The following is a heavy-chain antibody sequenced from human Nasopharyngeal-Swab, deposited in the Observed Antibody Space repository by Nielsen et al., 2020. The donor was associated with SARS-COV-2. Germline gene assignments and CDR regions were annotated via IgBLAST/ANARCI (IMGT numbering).Heavy chain of an antibody. J-gene: IGHJ6*02. CDR3: ARDLSVVVPAATISYYYGMDV. Sequence: RGSLRLSCAASGFTVSSNYMSWVRQAPGKGLEWVSVIYSGGSTYYADSVKGRFTISRHNSKNTLYLQMNSLRAEDTAVYYCARDLSVVVPAATISYYYGMDVWGQGTTVTVSS. V-gene: IGHV3-53*04. D-gene: IGHD2-2*01. CDR1: GFTVSSNY. CDR2: IYSGGST.